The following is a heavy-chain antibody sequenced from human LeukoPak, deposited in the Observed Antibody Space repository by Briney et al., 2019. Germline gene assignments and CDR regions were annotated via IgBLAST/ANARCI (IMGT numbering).Heavy chain of an antibody. J-gene: IGHJ4*02. CDR1: GFTFSSYA. Sequence: SGGSLTLSCAASGFTFSSYAMSWVCQAPGKGLEWVSAISGSGGSTYYADSVKGRFTISRDNSKNTLYLQTNSLRAEDTAVYYCAKDAEYYDILTGYHTPPDYWGQGTLATVS. CDR2: ISGSGGST. D-gene: IGHD3-9*01. V-gene: IGHV3-23*01. CDR3: AKDAEYYDILTGYHTPPDY.